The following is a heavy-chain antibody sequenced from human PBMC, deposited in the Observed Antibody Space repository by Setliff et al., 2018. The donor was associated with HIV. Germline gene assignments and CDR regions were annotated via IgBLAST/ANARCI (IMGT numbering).Heavy chain of an antibody. J-gene: IGHJ5*02. CDR3: VRDRWKEQLVEGWFDP. Sequence: ASVKVSCKASGFTFSTYGISWVRQAPGQGLEWMGWISAHNDVTHYAQHLQGRVTMTTDTSTSTAYMELRSLRSDDTAVYYCVRDRWKEQLVEGWFDPWGQGTLVTSPQ. CDR2: ISAHNDVT. D-gene: IGHD6-13*01. V-gene: IGHV1-18*01. CDR1: GFTFSTYG.